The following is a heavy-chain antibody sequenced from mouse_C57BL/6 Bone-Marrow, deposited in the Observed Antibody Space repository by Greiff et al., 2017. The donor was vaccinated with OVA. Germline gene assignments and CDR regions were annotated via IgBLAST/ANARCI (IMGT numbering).Heavy chain of an antibody. J-gene: IGHJ2*01. V-gene: IGHV1-4*01. CDR3: ASSLITTVVATDY. CDR1: GYTFTSYT. Sequence: VQLQQSGAELARPGASVKMSCKASGYTFTSYTMHWVKQRPGQGLEWIGYINPSSGYTKYNQKFKDKATLTADKSSSTAYMQLSSLTSEDSAVYYCASSLITTVVATDYWGQGTTLTVSS. CDR2: INPSSGYT. D-gene: IGHD1-1*01.